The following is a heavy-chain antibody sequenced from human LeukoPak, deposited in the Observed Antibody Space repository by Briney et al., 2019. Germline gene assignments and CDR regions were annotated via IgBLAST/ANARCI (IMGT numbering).Heavy chain of an antibody. CDR3: ARDPKEMATINDPIVFDY. D-gene: IGHD5-24*01. CDR2: ISSSSSYI. J-gene: IGHJ4*02. CDR1: GFTFSSYS. Sequence: PGGSLRLSCAASGFTFSSYSMNWVRQAPGKGLEWVSSISSSSSYIYYADSVKGRFTISRDNAKNSLYLQMNSLRAEDTAVYYCARDPKEMATINDPIVFDYWGQGTLVTVSS. V-gene: IGHV3-21*01.